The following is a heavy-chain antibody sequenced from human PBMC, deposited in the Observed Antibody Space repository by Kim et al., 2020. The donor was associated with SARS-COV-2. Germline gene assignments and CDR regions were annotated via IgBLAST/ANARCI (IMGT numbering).Heavy chain of an antibody. CDR3: AKDSIAAAGVPYYYYYGMDV. Sequence: GGSLRLSCAASGFTFSSNGMHWVRQAPGKGLEWVAVVSYDGNNKYYADSVKGRFTISRDNSKNTLYLQMNSLRVEDTAVYFCAKDSIAAAGVPYYYYYGMDVWGQGATVTVSS. J-gene: IGHJ6*02. CDR2: VSYDGNNK. CDR1: GFTFSSNG. V-gene: IGHV3-30*18. D-gene: IGHD6-13*01.